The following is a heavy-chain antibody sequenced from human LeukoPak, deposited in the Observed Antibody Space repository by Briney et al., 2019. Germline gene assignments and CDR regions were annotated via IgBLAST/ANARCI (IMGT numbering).Heavy chain of an antibody. Sequence: SGTLSLTCAVSGGSISSSNWWSWVRQPPGKGLEWIGEIYHSGSTNYNPSLKSRVTISVDKSKNQFSLKLSSVTAADTAVYYCARSRYSYGLIDAFDIWGQGTMVTVSS. CDR3: ARSRYSYGLIDAFDI. V-gene: IGHV4-4*02. CDR1: GGSISSSNW. J-gene: IGHJ3*02. CDR2: IYHSGST. D-gene: IGHD5-18*01.